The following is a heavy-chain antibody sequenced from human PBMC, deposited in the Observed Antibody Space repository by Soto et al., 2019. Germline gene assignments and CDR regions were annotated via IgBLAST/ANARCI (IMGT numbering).Heavy chain of an antibody. D-gene: IGHD5-12*01. Sequence: PGGSLRLSCAASGFTFSSYAMSWVRQGPGKGLEWVSAIGGSGGGTYYADSVKGRFTISRDNSKKTLYLQMNSLGAEDTAVYYCAKDVYSGYDLRRAFDIWGQGTVVTVSS. J-gene: IGHJ3*02. CDR1: GFTFSSYA. CDR3: AKDVYSGYDLRRAFDI. V-gene: IGHV3-23*01. CDR2: IGGSGGGT.